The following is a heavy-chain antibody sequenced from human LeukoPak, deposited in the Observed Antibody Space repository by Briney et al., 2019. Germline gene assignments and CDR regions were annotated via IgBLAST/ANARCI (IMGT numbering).Heavy chain of an antibody. CDR3: ARVRGYCSGGSCYCRFFDY. J-gene: IGHJ4*02. CDR2: INHSGST. V-gene: IGHV4-34*01. CDR1: GGSFSGYY. Sequence: SETLSLTCAVYGGSFSGYYWSWIRQPPGKGLEWIGEINHSGSTDYNPSLKSRVTISVDTSKNQFSLKLSSVTAADTAVYYCARVRGYCSGGSCYCRFFDYWGQGTLVTVSS. D-gene: IGHD2-15*01.